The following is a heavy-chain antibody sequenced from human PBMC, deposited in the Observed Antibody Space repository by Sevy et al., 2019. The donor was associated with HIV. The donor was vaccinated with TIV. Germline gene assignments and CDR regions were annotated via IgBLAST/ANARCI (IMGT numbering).Heavy chain of an antibody. V-gene: IGHV3-48*01. CDR3: ARDKMGGSFDI. Sequence: GGSLRLSCAASGFTFSSYDMNWVRQAPGKGLEWVSFITTSGGTIYYADSVKGRFTVSRDSDENSLYLQMNSLRVEDTVVYYCARDKMGGSFDIWGQGTMVTVSS. CDR2: ITTSGGTI. D-gene: IGHD3-16*01. J-gene: IGHJ3*02. CDR1: GFTFSSYD.